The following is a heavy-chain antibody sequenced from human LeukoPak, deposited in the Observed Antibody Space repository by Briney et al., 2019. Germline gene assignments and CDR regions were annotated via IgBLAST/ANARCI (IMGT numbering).Heavy chain of an antibody. D-gene: IGHD6-19*01. V-gene: IGHV4-34*01. J-gene: IGHJ5*02. Sequence: PSETLSLTCAVYGGSFSGYYWGWIRQPPGKGLEWIGEINHSGSTNYNPSLKSRVTISVDTSKNQFSLKLSSVTAADTAVYYCARTQWLVRNWFDPWGQGTLVTVSS. CDR1: GGSFSGYY. CDR2: INHSGST. CDR3: ARTQWLVRNWFDP.